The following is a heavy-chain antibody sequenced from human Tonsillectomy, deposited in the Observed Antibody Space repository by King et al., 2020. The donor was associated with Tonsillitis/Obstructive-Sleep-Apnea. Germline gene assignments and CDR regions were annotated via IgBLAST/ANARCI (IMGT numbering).Heavy chain of an antibody. CDR2: IIPIYGTT. Sequence: QLVQSGAEVKKPGSSVKVSCKASGGTFSNYAISWVRQAPGQGLEWMGGIIPIYGTTNYAQKFQGRVTITADGSTSTAHMELSSLGSEDTAVYYCARSGSVYWLLSNWFDPWGQGTLVTVSS. J-gene: IGHJ5*02. CDR3: ARSGSVYWLLSNWFDP. D-gene: IGHD3-22*01. V-gene: IGHV1-69*01. CDR1: GGTFSNYA.